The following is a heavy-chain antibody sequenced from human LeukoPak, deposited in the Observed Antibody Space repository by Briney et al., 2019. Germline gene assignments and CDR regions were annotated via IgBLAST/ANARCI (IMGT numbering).Heavy chain of an antibody. Sequence: SETLSLTCTVSGVSISSSNSYWGWIRQPPGKGLEWIGSIYCSGNTYYNASLKSRVTISIDTSKNHFSLKLTSLTAADTAVYYCARQTGSGLFTLPGGQGTLVTVSS. D-gene: IGHD3/OR15-3a*01. CDR3: ARQTGSGLFTLP. J-gene: IGHJ4*02. CDR1: GVSISSSNSY. V-gene: IGHV4-39*01. CDR2: IYCSGNT.